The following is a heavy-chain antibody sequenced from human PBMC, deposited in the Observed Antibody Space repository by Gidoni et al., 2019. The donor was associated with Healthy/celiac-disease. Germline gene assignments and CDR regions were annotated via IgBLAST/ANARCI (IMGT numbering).Heavy chain of an antibody. D-gene: IGHD3-10*01. CDR2: IYTSGST. J-gene: IGHJ6*03. V-gene: IGHV4-61*02. CDR1: GGSLSSVIYY. Sequence: QVQLQESGPGLVKPSQTLSLTCTVSGGSLSSVIYYWSWIRQPAGKGLEWIVRIYTSGSTTYNPSLKSRVTISVDMSKNQFSRKLSSVTAADTAVYYCAREGNYYGSGSHRPNYYYYYYMDVWGKGTTVTVSS. CDR3: AREGNYYGSGSHRPNYYYYYYMDV.